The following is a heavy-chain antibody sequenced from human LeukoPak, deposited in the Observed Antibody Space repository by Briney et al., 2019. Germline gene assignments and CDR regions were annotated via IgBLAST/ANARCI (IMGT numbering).Heavy chain of an antibody. CDR3: ARLGGGSYSGY. CDR2: ISSSGTTI. Sequence: GGSLRLSCAASGFTFSSYVMNWVRQAPGKGLEWVSYISSSGTTIYYADSVKGRFTISRDNAKNSLYLQMNSLRAEDTAVYYCARLGGGSYSGYWGQGTLVTVSS. V-gene: IGHV3-48*03. J-gene: IGHJ4*02. D-gene: IGHD1-26*01. CDR1: GFTFSSYV.